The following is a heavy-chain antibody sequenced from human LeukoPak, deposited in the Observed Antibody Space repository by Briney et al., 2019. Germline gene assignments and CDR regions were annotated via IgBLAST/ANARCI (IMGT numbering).Heavy chain of an antibody. D-gene: IGHD3-9*01. CDR1: GYTFTSYD. V-gene: IGHV1-8*01. J-gene: IGHJ4*02. CDR3: ARRPSKYYDLLTGYYRSEFDY. Sequence: ASVKVSCKASGYTFTSYDINWVRQATGQGLEWMGWMNPNSGNTGYAQKFQGRVTMTRNTSISTAYMELSSLRSEDTAVYYCARRPSKYYDLLTGYYRSEFDYWGQGTLVTVSS. CDR2: MNPNSGNT.